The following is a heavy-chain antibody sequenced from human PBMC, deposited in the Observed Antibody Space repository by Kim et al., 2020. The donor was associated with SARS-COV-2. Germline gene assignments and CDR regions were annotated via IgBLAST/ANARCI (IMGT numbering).Heavy chain of an antibody. J-gene: IGHJ6*02. Sequence: SETLSLTCAVYGGSFSGYYWSWIRQPPGKGLEWIGEINHSGSTNYNPSLKSRVTISVDTSKNQFSLKLSSVTAADTAVYYCARRYYYDSSGYYGMDVCGQETTVTVPS. V-gene: IGHV4-34*01. D-gene: IGHD3-22*01. CDR3: ARRYYYDSSGYYGMDV. CDR1: GGSFSGYY. CDR2: INHSGST.